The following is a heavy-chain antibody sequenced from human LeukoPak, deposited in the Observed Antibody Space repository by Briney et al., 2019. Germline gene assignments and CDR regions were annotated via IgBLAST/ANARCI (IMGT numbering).Heavy chain of an antibody. J-gene: IGHJ3*02. CDR3: ATSFMVRGVTNPASYAFDI. CDR2: ISAYNGNT. V-gene: IGHV1-18*01. D-gene: IGHD3-10*01. Sequence: ASVKVSCKASGYTFTSYGISWVRQAPGQGLEWMGWISAYNGNTNYAQKLQGRVTMTTDTSTSTAYMELRSLRSEDTAVYYCATSFMVRGVTNPASYAFDIWGQGTMVTVSS. CDR1: GYTFTSYG.